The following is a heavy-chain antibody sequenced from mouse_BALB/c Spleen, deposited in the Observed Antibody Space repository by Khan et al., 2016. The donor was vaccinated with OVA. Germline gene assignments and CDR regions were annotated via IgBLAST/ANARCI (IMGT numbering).Heavy chain of an antibody. CDR1: GYTFTSYW. CDR2: INPTSGYT. CDR3: ARDRSDY. Sequence: QVQLQQSGAELAKPGASVKMSCTASGYTFTSYWMHWIKQRPGQGLEWIGYINPTSGYTDYNQKFKDKATLTADKSSSTAYMQLSSLTSDDSAVYYCARDRSDYWGQGTVLTVSA. V-gene: IGHV1-7*01. J-gene: IGHJ2*01.